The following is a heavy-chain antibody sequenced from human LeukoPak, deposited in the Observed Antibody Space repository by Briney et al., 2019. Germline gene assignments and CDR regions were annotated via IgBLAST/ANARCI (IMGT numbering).Heavy chain of an antibody. CDR2: ISTYNGDT. J-gene: IGHJ5*02. CDR3: AIIDYDFWSGYSNGDNWFDP. V-gene: IGHV1-18*01. D-gene: IGHD3-3*01. Sequence: ASVKVSCKASGYTFTRCGISWVRQAPGQGLEWMGWISTYNGDTNYAQKVQGRVTMTTDTSTSTAYMELRSLRSDDTAVYYCAIIDYDFWSGYSNGDNWFDPWGQGTLVTVSS. CDR1: GYTFTRCG.